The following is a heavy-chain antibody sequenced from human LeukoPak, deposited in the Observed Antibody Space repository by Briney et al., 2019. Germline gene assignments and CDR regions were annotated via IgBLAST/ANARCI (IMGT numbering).Heavy chain of an antibody. J-gene: IGHJ3*01. CDR2: IEPKSDGI. D-gene: IGHD3-9*01. CDR1: AYTXTDYY. Sequence: GASVKVSCKASAYTXTDYYIHCVRQAPGQGLEWMGWIEPKSDGIYYAQNFQGRVTMTRDTSLITAYMELSGLTSDDTAVYYCARLTDYGDAFDVWGQGTMVTVSS. CDR3: ARLTDYGDAFDV. V-gene: IGHV1-2*02.